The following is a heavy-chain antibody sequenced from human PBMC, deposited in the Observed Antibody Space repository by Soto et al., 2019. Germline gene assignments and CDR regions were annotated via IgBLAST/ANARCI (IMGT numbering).Heavy chain of an antibody. D-gene: IGHD2-2*02. Sequence: ASVKVSCKVSGYTLTELSMHWVRQAPGKGLEWMGGFDPEDGETIYAQKFQGRVTMTEDTSTDTAYMELSSLRSEDTAVYYCATFTRTYCSSTSCYNYYYYYGMDVWGQGTTVTVSS. V-gene: IGHV1-24*01. CDR1: GYTLTELS. J-gene: IGHJ6*02. CDR2: FDPEDGET. CDR3: ATFTRTYCSSTSCYNYYYYYGMDV.